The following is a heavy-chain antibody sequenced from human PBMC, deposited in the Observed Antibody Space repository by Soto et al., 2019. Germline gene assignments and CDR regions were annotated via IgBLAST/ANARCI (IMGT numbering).Heavy chain of an antibody. CDR3: AKDEAWYSSSSVPYGVDV. CDR2: ISGSGGST. J-gene: IGHJ6*02. D-gene: IGHD6-6*01. V-gene: IGHV3-23*01. CDR1: GFTFSSYA. Sequence: EVQLLESGGGLVQPGGSLRLSCAASGFTFSSYAMSWVRQAPGKGLEWVSAISGSGGSTYYANSVKGRFTISRDNSKNTLYLQMTSLRVEDTAVYYCAKDEAWYSSSSVPYGVDVWGQGTTVTVSS.